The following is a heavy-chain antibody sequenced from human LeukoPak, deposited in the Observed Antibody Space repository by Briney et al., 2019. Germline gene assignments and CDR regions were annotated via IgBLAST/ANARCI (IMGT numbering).Heavy chain of an antibody. J-gene: IGHJ4*02. D-gene: IGHD4-17*01. CDR3: ARGGPGYYGDYVFDY. V-gene: IGHV4-4*07. CDR2: IYSSGGT. CDR1: GGSINSYY. Sequence: TSETLSLTCTVSGGSINSYYWSWIRQPAGKRMEWIGRIYSSGGTTYNPSLESRVTISVDTSKNQFSLKLSSVTAADTAVYYCARGGPGYYGDYVFDYWGQGTLVTVSS.